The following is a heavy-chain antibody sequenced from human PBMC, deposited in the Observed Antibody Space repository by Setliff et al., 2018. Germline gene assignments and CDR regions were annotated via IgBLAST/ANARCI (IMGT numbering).Heavy chain of an antibody. J-gene: IGHJ6*02. D-gene: IGHD5-18*01. CDR3: ISLWLGYYGLDV. CDR1: GFTFSSYA. Sequence: PGGSLRLSCAASGFTFSSYAMSWGRQAPGKGLEWVGRIKRESDGGTTDYAAPVKGRFTISRDDSKNTLYLQMNSLKTEDTAVYYCISLWLGYYGLDVWGQGTTVTVSS. CDR2: IKRESDGGTT. V-gene: IGHV3-15*01.